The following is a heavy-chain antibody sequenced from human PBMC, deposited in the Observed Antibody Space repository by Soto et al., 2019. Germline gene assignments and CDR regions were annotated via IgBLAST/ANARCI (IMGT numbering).Heavy chain of an antibody. V-gene: IGHV3-21*01. Sequence: EVQLVESGGGLVKPGGSLRLSCAASGFTFSSYSMNWVRQAPGKGLEWVSSISSSTSYIYYADSVKGRFTISRDNAKNSLYLQRNGLRAEDTAVYYCARVVADYEPYYYYGMDVWGQGTTVTVSS. CDR3: ARVVADYEPYYYYGMDV. J-gene: IGHJ6*02. CDR1: GFTFSSYS. D-gene: IGHD3-22*01. CDR2: ISSSTSYI.